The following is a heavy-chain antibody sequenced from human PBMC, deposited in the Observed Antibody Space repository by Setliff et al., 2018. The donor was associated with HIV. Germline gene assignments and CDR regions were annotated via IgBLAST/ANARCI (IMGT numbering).Heavy chain of an antibody. V-gene: IGHV4-4*07. J-gene: IGHJ6*03. CDR3: ASEAWTSYRCSSGYYYYYMDV. CDR1: GGSISSYY. CDR2: IYTRGNT. Sequence: SETLSLTCTVSGGSISSYYWTWIRQAAGKGLEWIGRIYTRGNTNYNPPLRSRVTMSVDTSKNQFSPSLNSVTAADTAVYYCASEAWTSYRCSSGYYYYYMDVWGKGTTVTVSS. D-gene: IGHD6-6*01.